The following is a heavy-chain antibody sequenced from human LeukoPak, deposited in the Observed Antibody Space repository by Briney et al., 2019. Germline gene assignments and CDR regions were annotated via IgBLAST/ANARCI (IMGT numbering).Heavy chain of an antibody. CDR3: ASGTYDILTGYSSGTFDY. CDR1: GFTFSSYW. Sequence: GGSLRLSCAASGFTFSSYWMTWVRQAPGKGLEWVANIKRDGSEKYYVDSVKGRFTISRDNAKNSLYLQMNSLRAEDTAVYYCASGTYDILTGYSSGTFDYWGQGTLVTVSS. D-gene: IGHD3-9*01. V-gene: IGHV3-7*01. CDR2: IKRDGSEK. J-gene: IGHJ4*02.